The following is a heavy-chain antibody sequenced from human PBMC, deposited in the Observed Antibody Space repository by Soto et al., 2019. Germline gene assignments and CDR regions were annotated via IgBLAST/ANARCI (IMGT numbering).Heavy chain of an antibody. D-gene: IGHD3-10*01. CDR1: GYTFTGYY. CDR3: ARGAGDLGEDY. J-gene: IGHJ4*02. Sequence: ASVKVSCKASGYTFTGYYMHWVRQAPGQGLEWMGWINPNSGGTKSAQKFQGRVTMTRDTSISTAYMELSSLRSEDTAVYYCARGAGDLGEDYWGQGTLVTVSS. CDR2: INPNSGGT. V-gene: IGHV1-2*02.